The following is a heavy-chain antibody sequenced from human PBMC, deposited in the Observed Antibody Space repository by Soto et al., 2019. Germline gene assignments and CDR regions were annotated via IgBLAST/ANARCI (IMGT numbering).Heavy chain of an antibody. V-gene: IGHV6-1*01. CDR1: GDRVSSNSAG. CDR2: TYYRSKWYY. J-gene: IGHJ4*01. D-gene: IGHD1-26*01. CDR3: ARGEQYSGRIFDY. Sequence: PSQTLSGTCAITGDRVSSNSAGCSLVRKSPSRGLEWLGRTYYRSKWYYEYAVSVRGRITINPDTSKNQYSPQLNSVTPEDTAVYFCARGEQYSGRIFDYWGQGTLVTV.